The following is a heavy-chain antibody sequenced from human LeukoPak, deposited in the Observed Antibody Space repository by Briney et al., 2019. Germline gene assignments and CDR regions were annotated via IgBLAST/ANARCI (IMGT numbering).Heavy chain of an antibody. CDR2: IYYSGST. D-gene: IGHD6-19*01. CDR1: GGSISSSSYY. Sequence: SETLSLTCTVSGGSISSSSYYWGWIRQPPGKGLEWIGSIYYSGSTYYNPSLKSRVTISVDTSKNQFSLKLSSVTAADTAVYYCARVDLGSGWYSFDYWGQGTLVTVSS. CDR3: ARVDLGSGWYSFDY. V-gene: IGHV4-39*07. J-gene: IGHJ4*02.